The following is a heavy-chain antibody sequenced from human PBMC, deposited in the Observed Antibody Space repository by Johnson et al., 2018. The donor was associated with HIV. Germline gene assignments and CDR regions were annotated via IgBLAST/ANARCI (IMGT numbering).Heavy chain of an antibody. CDR2: IKQDGSEK. J-gene: IGHJ3*02. CDR1: GFTFSSYW. D-gene: IGHD2-15*01. CDR3: ARVSGLGAFDI. Sequence: VQLVQSGGGLVQPGGSLRLSCAASGFTFSSYWMSWVRQAPGKGLEWVANIKQDGSEKYYVDSVKGRFTISRDNAKNSLYLQMNSLRAEVTEVYYCARVSGLGAFDIWGQGTIVTVSS. V-gene: IGHV3-7*04.